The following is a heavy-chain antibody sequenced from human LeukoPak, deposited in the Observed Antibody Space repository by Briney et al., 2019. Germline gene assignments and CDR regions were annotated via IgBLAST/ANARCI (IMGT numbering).Heavy chain of an antibody. D-gene: IGHD6-19*01. V-gene: IGHV1-2*02. Sequence: VASVKVSCKASGYTFTGYYMHWVRQAPGQGLEWMGWINPNSGGTNYAQKFQGRVTMTRDTSISTAYMELSRLRSDDTAVYYCAREKPETDSSGWFPFDYWGQGTLVTVSS. CDR3: AREKPETDSSGWFPFDY. J-gene: IGHJ4*02. CDR2: INPNSGGT. CDR1: GYTFTGYY.